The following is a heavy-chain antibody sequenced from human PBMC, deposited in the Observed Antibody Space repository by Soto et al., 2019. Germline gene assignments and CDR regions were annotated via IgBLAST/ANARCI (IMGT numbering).Heavy chain of an antibody. Sequence: ASVKVSCKASGGTFSSYAISWVRQAPGQGLEWMGGIIPIFGTANYAQKFQGRVTITADESTSTAYMELSSLRSEDTAVYYCASRLYGVPRGVASYYYYYGMDVWGQGTTVTVSS. CDR1: GGTFSSYA. D-gene: IGHD4-17*01. CDR3: ASRLYGVPRGVASYYYYYGMDV. V-gene: IGHV1-69*13. CDR2: IIPIFGTA. J-gene: IGHJ6*02.